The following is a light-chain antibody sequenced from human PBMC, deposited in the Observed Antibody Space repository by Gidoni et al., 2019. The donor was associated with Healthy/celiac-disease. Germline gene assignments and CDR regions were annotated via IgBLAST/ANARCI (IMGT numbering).Light chain of an antibody. Sequence: QSALTQPASVSGSPGQSITILCTGTSSDVGGYTYVSWYQQHPGKAPKLVIYDVSNRPSGVSNRFSGSKSGNTASLTISGLQAEDEADYYCSSYTSSSTYVFETGTKVT. J-gene: IGLJ1*01. CDR3: SSYTSSSTYV. V-gene: IGLV2-14*01. CDR2: DVS. CDR1: SSDVGGYTY.